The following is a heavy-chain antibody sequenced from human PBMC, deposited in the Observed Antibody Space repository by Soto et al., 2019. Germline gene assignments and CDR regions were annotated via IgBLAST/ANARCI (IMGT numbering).Heavy chain of an antibody. CDR2: ISGYNGDT. Sequence: QVHLVQSGAEVKKPGASVKVSCKASGYSFTTYGISWVRQAPGQGLEWMGWISGYNGDTNYAQNFQARVTMTTDTSTSTAYMELRSLRSDDRAVYYCARAGVRPYYYYGMDVWGQGTTVTVSS. V-gene: IGHV1-18*01. J-gene: IGHJ6*02. D-gene: IGHD2-21*01. CDR1: GYSFTTYG. CDR3: ARAGVRPYYYYGMDV.